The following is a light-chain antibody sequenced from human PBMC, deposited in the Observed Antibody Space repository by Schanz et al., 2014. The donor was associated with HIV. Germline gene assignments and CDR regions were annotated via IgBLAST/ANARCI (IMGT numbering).Light chain of an antibody. V-gene: IGKV1-5*03. J-gene: IGKJ2*01. CDR3: QQYKDNSLHT. Sequence: DIQMTQSPSTLSASVGDRVTITCRASQNIDDWLAWYQQKPGKAPNLLIYQASTLKTGVPSRFSGSRSGTEFTLTISSLQPDDFATYYCQQYKDNSLHTFGQGTKVEIK. CDR2: QAS. CDR1: QNIDDW.